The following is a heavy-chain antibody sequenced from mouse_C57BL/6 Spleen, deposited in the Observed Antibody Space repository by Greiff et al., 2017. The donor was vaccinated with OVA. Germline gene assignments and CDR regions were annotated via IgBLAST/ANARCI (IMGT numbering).Heavy chain of an antibody. J-gene: IGHJ4*01. CDR1: GFSLTSYA. V-gene: IGHV2-9-1*01. Sequence: VQVVASGPGLVAPSQSLSITCPVSGFSLTSYAISWVRQPPGKGLEWLGVIWTGGGTNSNSSLKSRLSISKDNSKSQVFLKMNSLQTDDTARYYCARSTVVGAMDYWGQGTSVTVSS. CDR2: IWTGGGT. D-gene: IGHD1-1*01. CDR3: ARSTVVGAMDY.